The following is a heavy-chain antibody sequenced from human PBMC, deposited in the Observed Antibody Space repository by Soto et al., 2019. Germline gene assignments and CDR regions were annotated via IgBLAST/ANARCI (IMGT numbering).Heavy chain of an antibody. Sequence: QVQLVESGGGVVQPGRSLRLSCAASGFSYSSYDMHWVRQAPGKGLEWVAVISYDGSNTYYADSVKGRFTISRDNSKNTLYLQMNSLRAEDTAVYYCPSPPMTTMSWGQGTLVTVPS. CDR1: GFSYSSYD. CDR2: ISYDGSNT. D-gene: IGHD4-4*01. V-gene: IGHV3-30*03. CDR3: PSPPMTTMS. J-gene: IGHJ5*02.